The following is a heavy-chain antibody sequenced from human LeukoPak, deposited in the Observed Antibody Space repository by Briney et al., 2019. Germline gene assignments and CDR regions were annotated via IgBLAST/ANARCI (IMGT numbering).Heavy chain of an antibody. Sequence: SETLTLTCAVSGGSISSSNWWRWVRQPPEKWLEWIWASYHSGSINYTPSLKSRATISLDKSKNPFSLKLSSLTAADTPVYSFARVAPTYYYDSSGYYPSLRRAFYIWGQGTMVTVSS. CDR2: SYHSGSI. CDR1: GGSISSSNW. V-gene: IGHV4-4*02. D-gene: IGHD3-22*01. J-gene: IGHJ3*02. CDR3: ARVAPTYYYDSSGYYPSLRRAFYI.